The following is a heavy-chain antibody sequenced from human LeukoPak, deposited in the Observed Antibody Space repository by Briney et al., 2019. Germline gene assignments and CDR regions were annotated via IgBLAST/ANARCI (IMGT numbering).Heavy chain of an antibody. J-gene: IGHJ6*03. Sequence: PSETLSLTCTVSGGSISSYYRSWIRQPPGKGLEWIGYIYYSGSTNYNPSLKSRVTISVDTSKNQFSLKLSSVTAADTAVYYCARFPRGFYYDSSGYHYYYMDVWGKGTTVTVSS. CDR1: GGSISSYY. CDR3: ARFPRGFYYDSSGYHYYYMDV. V-gene: IGHV4-59*01. D-gene: IGHD3-22*01. CDR2: IYYSGST.